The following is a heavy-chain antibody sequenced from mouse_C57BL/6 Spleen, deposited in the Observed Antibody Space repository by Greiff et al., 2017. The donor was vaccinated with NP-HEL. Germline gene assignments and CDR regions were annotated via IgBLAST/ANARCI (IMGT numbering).Heavy chain of an antibody. J-gene: IGHJ4*01. CDR2: IDPSDSYT. D-gene: IGHD2-14*01. CDR1: GYTFTSYW. CDR3: ARRNDGYYAMDY. V-gene: IGHV1-69*01. Sequence: VQLQQPGAELVMPGASVKLSCKASGYTFTSYWMHWVKQRPGQGLEWIGEIDPSDSYTNYNQKFQGKSTLTVDTSSSTAYLQLSSLTSEDSAVYYCARRNDGYYAMDYWGQGTSVTVAS.